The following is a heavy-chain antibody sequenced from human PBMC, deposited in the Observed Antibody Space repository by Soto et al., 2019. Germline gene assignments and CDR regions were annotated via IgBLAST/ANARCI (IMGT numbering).Heavy chain of an antibody. J-gene: IGHJ6*02. CDR1: GFTFSTYT. Sequence: PGGSLRLSCAASGFTFSTYTMNWVRQAPGQGLEWVSSLSSGSTYIYYADSVTGRFTISRDNAKNSLYLQMNSLRAEDTAVYYCARETGSYNYNDGLMDVWGQGTTVTVSS. CDR3: ARETGSYNYNDGLMDV. V-gene: IGHV3-21*01. CDR2: LSSGSTYI. D-gene: IGHD1-20*01.